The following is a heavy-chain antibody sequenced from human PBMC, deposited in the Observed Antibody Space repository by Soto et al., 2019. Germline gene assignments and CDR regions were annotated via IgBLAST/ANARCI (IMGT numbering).Heavy chain of an antibody. V-gene: IGHV4-34*01. CDR2: INHSGST. J-gene: IGHJ1*01. Sequence: PPKTCSPPSPVIVGSSRGYTWGGSRRPPGRGRGGIGEINHSGSTNYNPSLKSRVTISVDTSKNQFSLKLSSVTAADTAVYYCARAAGYCSSTSCYDEFLWDFQHWGQGTLVTVSS. D-gene: IGHD2-2*01. CDR3: ARAAGYCSSTSCYDEFLWDFQH. CDR1: VGSSRGYT.